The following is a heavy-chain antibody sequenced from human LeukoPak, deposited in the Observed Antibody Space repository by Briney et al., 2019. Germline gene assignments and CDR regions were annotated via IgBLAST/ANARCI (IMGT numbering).Heavy chain of an antibody. V-gene: IGHV1-46*01. CDR2: INPSGGST. CDR1: GYTFTELS. Sequence: ASVKVSCKVSGYTFTELSMHWVRQAPGQGLEWMGIINPSGGSTSYAQKFQGRVTMTTDTSTSTAYMELRSLRSDDTAVYYCARDGYYYDSSGYYWSSVDDRTHLDYWGQGTLVTVSS. D-gene: IGHD3-22*01. CDR3: ARDGYYYDSSGYYWSSVDDRTHLDY. J-gene: IGHJ4*02.